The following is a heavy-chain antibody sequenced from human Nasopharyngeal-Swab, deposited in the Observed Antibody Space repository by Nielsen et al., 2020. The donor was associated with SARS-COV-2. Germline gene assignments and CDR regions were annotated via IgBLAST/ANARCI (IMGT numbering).Heavy chain of an antibody. J-gene: IGHJ6*02. V-gene: IGHV1-18*01. D-gene: IGHD3-9*01. CDR2: ISAYNGNT. Sequence: WVRQAPGQALEWMVCISAYNGNTNYAQKLQGRVTMTTDTYTSTAYMELRSLRSDDTAVYYCARDRALRYFDWLPGEYYGMDVWGQGTTVTVSS. CDR3: ARDRALRYFDWLPGEYYGMDV.